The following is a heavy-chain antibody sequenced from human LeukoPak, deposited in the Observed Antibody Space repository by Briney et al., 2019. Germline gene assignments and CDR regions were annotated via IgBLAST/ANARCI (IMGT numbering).Heavy chain of an antibody. J-gene: IGHJ4*02. Sequence: GGSLRLSCAASGFTFSSYWVTWVRQAPGKGLMWVSRINRDGSRTDYADSVKGRFTISRDDAKNTLYLQVNSLRAEDTAVYFCARGGSDTAMAHDYWGQGTLVTVSS. CDR3: ARGGSDTAMAHDY. V-gene: IGHV3-74*01. CDR1: GFTFSSYW. D-gene: IGHD5-18*01. CDR2: INRDGSRT.